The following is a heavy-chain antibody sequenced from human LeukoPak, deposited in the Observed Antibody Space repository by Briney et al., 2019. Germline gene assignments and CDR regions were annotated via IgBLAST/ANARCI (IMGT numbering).Heavy chain of an antibody. CDR1: GFTFRSNG. D-gene: IGHD5-18*01. Sequence: GGSLRLSCAASGFTFRSNGMHWVRQAPGKGLEWVTFIRYDGSNKYYADSVKGRFTISRDNSKNTLYLQMNSLRAEDTAVYYCAKDLRGYSYGLDYWGQGTLVTVSS. J-gene: IGHJ4*02. CDR2: IRYDGSNK. CDR3: AKDLRGYSYGLDY. V-gene: IGHV3-30*02.